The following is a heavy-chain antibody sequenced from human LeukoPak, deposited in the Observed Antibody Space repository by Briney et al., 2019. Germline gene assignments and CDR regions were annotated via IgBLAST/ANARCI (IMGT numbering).Heavy chain of an antibody. Sequence: ASVKVSCKASGGSFSDYSVSWVRQAPGQGLEWMGRIIAILDTAHYAQKFQGRFTITADKSTTTVYMELSSLRSDDTAVYYCVRSGYDYDWFDPWGQGTLVTVSS. CDR2: IIAILDTA. V-gene: IGHV1-69*08. J-gene: IGHJ5*02. D-gene: IGHD5-12*01. CDR3: VRSGYDYDWFDP. CDR1: GGSFSDYS.